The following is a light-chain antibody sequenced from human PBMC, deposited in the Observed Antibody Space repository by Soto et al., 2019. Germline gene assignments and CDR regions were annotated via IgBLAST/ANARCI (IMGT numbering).Light chain of an antibody. J-gene: IGKJ1*01. CDR3: QQYNNWPLA. V-gene: IGKV3-15*01. CDR2: GAS. Sequence: EIVITQSPATLSVSPGERATLSCRASQSVSSNLAWYQQKPGQAPRVLIYGASTRATGIPARFSGSGSGTEFTLTISSLQSEVLAVYYCQQYNNWPLAFGQGTKVEIK. CDR1: QSVSSN.